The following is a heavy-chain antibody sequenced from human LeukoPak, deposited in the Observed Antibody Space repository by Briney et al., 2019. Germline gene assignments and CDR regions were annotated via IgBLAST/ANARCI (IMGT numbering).Heavy chain of an antibody. Sequence: PGGSLRLSCAASGFTFRDAWMSWVRQAPGKGLKWVSSISSSSSYIYYADSVKGRFTISRDNAKNSLYLQMNSLRAEDTAVYYCARYCGGDCSVGAFDIWGQGTMVTVSS. CDR2: ISSSSSYI. V-gene: IGHV3-21*01. CDR1: GFTFRDAW. D-gene: IGHD2-21*02. J-gene: IGHJ3*02. CDR3: ARYCGGDCSVGAFDI.